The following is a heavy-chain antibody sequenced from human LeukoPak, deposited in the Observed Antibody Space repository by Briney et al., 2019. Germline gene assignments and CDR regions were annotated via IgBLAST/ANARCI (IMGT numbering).Heavy chain of an antibody. CDR1: GFTFSSYS. CDR3: ARLYYYGSGSFSREDDY. CDR2: ISSSSSCI. J-gene: IGHJ4*02. V-gene: IGHV3-21*01. Sequence: PGGSLRLSCAASGFTFSSYSMNCVRQAPGKGLEWVSSISSSSSCIYYADSVKGRFTISRDNAKNSLYLQMNSLRAEDTAVYYCARLYYYGSGSFSREDDYWGQGTLVTVSS. D-gene: IGHD3-10*01.